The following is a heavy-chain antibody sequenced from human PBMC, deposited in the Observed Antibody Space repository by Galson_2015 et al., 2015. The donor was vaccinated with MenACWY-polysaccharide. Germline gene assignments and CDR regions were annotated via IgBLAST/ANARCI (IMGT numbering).Heavy chain of an antibody. Sequence: SVKVSCKASGDTFSAHSMHWVRQAPGQRPEWMGWIVAGNGNTKYSQIFQGRVTFSRDTSATTAYMELSRLTSEDSAVYYCATQVNWGALDYWGQGTLVTVSS. J-gene: IGHJ4*02. CDR1: GDTFSAHS. V-gene: IGHV1-3*01. CDR2: IVAGNGNT. CDR3: ATQVNWGALDY. D-gene: IGHD7-27*01.